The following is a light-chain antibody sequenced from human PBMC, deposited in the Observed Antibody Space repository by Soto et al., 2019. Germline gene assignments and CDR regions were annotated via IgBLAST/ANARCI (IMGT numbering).Light chain of an antibody. CDR1: QGISNR. CDR2: AAS. CDR3: QKYDSDLLT. V-gene: IGKV1-27*01. Sequence: DMQMSQSPSSLSASVGDTVTITCRASQGISNRLAWYQQKPGKVPKVLIYAASTLQSGVPSRFSGSGSGTAFSLTINSLQSEDVATYYCQKYDSDLLTFGGGTKVEIK. J-gene: IGKJ4*01.